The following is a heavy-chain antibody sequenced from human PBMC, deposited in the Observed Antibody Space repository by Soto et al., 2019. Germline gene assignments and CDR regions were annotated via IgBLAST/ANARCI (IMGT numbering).Heavy chain of an antibody. Sequence: ASVKVSCKASGYTFTTYYMHWVRQAPGQGLEWMGIINPSGGSTSYAQKFQGRVTMTRDTSTSTVYMALSSLRSEDTAVYCCARASSGATYAHFDYWGQGTLVTVSS. CDR1: GYTFTTYY. D-gene: IGHD6-25*01. CDR3: ARASSGATYAHFDY. J-gene: IGHJ4*02. CDR2: INPSGGST. V-gene: IGHV1-46*01.